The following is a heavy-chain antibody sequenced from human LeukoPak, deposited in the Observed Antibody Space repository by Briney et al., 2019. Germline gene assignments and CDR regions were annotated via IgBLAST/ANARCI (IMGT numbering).Heavy chain of an antibody. D-gene: IGHD2-8*01. V-gene: IGHV1-2*02. Sequence: GASVKVSCKAFAYTFTGYYMHWVRQAPGQGLEWMGWINPDSGGTNYAQKFQGRVTMTRDTSISTAYMEVSSLRSEDTAVYYCASKMASDYYYGMDVWGQGTTVTVSS. CDR2: INPDSGGT. CDR3: ASKMASDYYYGMDV. CDR1: AYTFTGYY. J-gene: IGHJ6*02.